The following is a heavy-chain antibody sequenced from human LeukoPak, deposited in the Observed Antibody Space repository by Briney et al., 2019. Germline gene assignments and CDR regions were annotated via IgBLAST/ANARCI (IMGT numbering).Heavy chain of an antibody. CDR3: ARSRFLQWDFDY. CDR1: G. V-gene: IGHV1-18*01. J-gene: IGHJ4*02. D-gene: IGHD4-11*01. Sequence: ASVKVSCKASGFNWVRQAPGQGLEWMGWISAYNSNTHYAQKLQGRVTMTTDTSTSTAYMEVRSLRSDDTAVYYCARSRFLQWDFDYWGQGTLVTVSS. CDR2: ISAYNSNT.